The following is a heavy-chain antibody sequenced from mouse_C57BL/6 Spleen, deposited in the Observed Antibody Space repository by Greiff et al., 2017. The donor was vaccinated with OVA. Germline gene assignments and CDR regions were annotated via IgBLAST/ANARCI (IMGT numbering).Heavy chain of an antibody. V-gene: IGHV1-52*01. CDR1: GYTFTSYW. J-gene: IGHJ2*01. D-gene: IGHD1-1*02. CDR3: ARRWLSYFDY. Sequence: VQLKQPGAELVRPGSSVKLSCKASGYTFTSYWMHWVKQRPIQGLEWIGNIDPSDSDTHYNQKFKDKATLTVDKSSSTAYMQLSSLTSEDSAVYYCARRWLSYFDYWGQGTTLTVSS. CDR2: IDPSDSDT.